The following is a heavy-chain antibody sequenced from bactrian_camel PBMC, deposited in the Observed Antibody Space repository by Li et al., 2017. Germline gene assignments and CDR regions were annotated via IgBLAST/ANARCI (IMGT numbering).Heavy chain of an antibody. CDR3: GAFDGYSWKACPTNVGTWNY. D-gene: IGHD3*01. J-gene: IGHJ4*01. CDR2: IDYYGGT. Sequence: HVQLVESGGGTVQAGRSHNLSCEAHGYTGSGGCKGWFRQSPGKDREAVATIDYYGGTKYADSVKGRFTISEDNNKNTLYLQMNALKPEDTAMYYCGAFDGYSWKACPTNVGTWNYWGQGTQVTVS. V-gene: IGHV3S57*01. CDR1: GYTGSGGC.